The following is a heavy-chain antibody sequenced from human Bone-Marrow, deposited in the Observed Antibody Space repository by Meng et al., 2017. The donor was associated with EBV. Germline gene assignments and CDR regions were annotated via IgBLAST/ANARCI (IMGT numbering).Heavy chain of an antibody. J-gene: IGHJ4*02. CDR3: AKDLRYGDFGY. Sequence: LPRVVSGGGVVQAWTCMRLSCAASGFTFSSYGMHWVRQAPGKGLEWVAVISYYGSNKYYADSVKGRFTISRDNSKNTLYLQMNSLRAEDTAVYYCAKDLRYGDFGYWGQGTLVTVSS. D-gene: IGHD4-17*01. CDR2: ISYYGSNK. V-gene: IGHV3-30*18. CDR1: GFTFSSYG.